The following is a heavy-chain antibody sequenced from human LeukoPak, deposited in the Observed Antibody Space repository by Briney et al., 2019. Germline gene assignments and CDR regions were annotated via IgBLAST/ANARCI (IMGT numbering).Heavy chain of an antibody. V-gene: IGHV4-31*03. Sequence: SETLSLTCTVSGGSISSGGYYWSWTRQHPGKGLEWIGYIYYSGSTYYNPSLKSRVTISVDTSKNQFSLKLSSVTAADTAVYYCARDSPYDYEAYGMDVWGQGTTVTVSS. D-gene: IGHD3-16*01. J-gene: IGHJ6*02. CDR1: GGSISSGGYY. CDR3: ARDSPYDYEAYGMDV. CDR2: IYYSGST.